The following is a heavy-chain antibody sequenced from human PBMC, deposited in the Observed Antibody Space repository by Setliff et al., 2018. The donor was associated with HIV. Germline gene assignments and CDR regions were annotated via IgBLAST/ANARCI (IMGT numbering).Heavy chain of an antibody. D-gene: IGHD3-10*01. Sequence: GGSLRLSCTASGFIFSSHHMNWVRQAPGKGLEWISRINSDDSIISYADSVKGRFTISRDNAKNSLYLQMNSLRAEDTAVYYCARRGDYYYYYAMDFWGQGTTVTVSS. CDR2: INSDDSII. J-gene: IGHJ6*02. CDR1: GFIFSSHH. V-gene: IGHV3-48*01. CDR3: ARRGDYYYYYAMDF.